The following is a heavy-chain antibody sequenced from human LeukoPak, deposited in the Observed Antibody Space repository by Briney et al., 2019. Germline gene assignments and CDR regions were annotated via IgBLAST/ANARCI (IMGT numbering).Heavy chain of an antibody. V-gene: IGHV3-21*01. CDR1: GFTFSSYS. CDR2: ISSSSSYI. CDR3: ARVTEAPYYFDY. J-gene: IGHJ4*02. Sequence: GGSLRLSCAASGFTFSSYSMNWGRQAPGKGLEWVSSISSSSSYIYYADSVKGRFTISRDDAKNSLYLQMNSLRAEDTAVYYCARVTEAPYYFDYWGQGTLVTVSS.